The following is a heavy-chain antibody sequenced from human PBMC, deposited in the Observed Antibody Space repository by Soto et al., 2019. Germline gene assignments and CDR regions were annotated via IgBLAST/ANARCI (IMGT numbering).Heavy chain of an antibody. CDR3: ATQEVGGSYVYTFDP. CDR2: IYYSGST. CDR1: GGSISSSSYY. V-gene: IGHV4-39*02. D-gene: IGHD1-26*01. J-gene: IGHJ5*02. Sequence: QLQLQESGPGLVKPSETLSLTCTVSGGSISSSSYYWGWIRQPPGKGLEWIGSIYYSGSTYYNPSLKSRVTXPXXXPXXHYSLKLSSVTAADTAVYYCATQEVGGSYVYTFDPWGQGTLVTVSS.